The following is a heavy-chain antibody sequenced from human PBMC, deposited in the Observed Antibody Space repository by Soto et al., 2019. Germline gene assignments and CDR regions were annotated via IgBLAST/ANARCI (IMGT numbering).Heavy chain of an antibody. J-gene: IGHJ6*02. CDR3: AKLGYYDSSGYYYRSLYYYGMDV. CDR1: GLTFSSYG. V-gene: IGHV3-30*18. CDR2: ISYDGSNK. Sequence: VQLVESGGGLVQPGGSLRLSCAVSGLTFSSYGMHWVRQAPGKGLEWVAVISYDGSNKYYADSVKGRFTISRDNSKNTLYLQMNSLRAEDTAVYYCAKLGYYDSSGYYYRSLYYYGMDVWGQGTTVTVSS. D-gene: IGHD3-22*01.